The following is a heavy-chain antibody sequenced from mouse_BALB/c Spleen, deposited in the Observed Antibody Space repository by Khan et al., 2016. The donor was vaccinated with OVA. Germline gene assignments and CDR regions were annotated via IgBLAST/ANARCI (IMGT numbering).Heavy chain of an antibody. CDR2: IYPGTDNT. J-gene: IGHJ2*01. V-gene: IGHV1S132*01. Sequence: QVQLQQPGAELVRPGASVKLSCKTSGYIFTSYWIHWVKQRSGQGLEWFARIYPGTDNTYYNEKLKDKVTLTADKSSSTVYMQLSSLKSEDSAFHFLSREEALYYFDYWGQGTTPTVSS. CDR3: SREEALYYFDY. D-gene: IGHD3-2*02. CDR1: GYIFTSYW.